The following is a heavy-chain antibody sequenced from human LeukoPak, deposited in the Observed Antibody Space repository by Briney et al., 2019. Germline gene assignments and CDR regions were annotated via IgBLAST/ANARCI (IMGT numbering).Heavy chain of an antibody. CDR3: VKGYYYDSSGPFDD. D-gene: IGHD3-22*01. J-gene: IGHJ4*02. CDR2: ISYDGSNE. Sequence: GRSLRLSCAASGFTFSSFGMHWVRQAPGKGLEWVAVISYDGSNEYYADSVKGRFTISRDNSKNTLYLQTDSLRAEDAAVYYCVKGYYYDSSGPFDDWGQGTLVTVSS. CDR1: GFTFSSFG. V-gene: IGHV3-30*18.